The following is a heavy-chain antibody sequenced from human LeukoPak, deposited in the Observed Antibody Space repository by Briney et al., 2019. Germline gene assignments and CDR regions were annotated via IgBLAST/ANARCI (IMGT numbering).Heavy chain of an antibody. CDR1: GYTFTSYA. CDR3: ARGSGYGDSPGLH. CDR2: INAGNGYT. D-gene: IGHD4-17*01. Sequence: ASVKVSCKASGYTFTSYAMHWVRQAPGQRLEWMGWINAGNGYTKYSQKFQGRVTFTGDTSASTAYMELNRLTSDDTAVYYCARGSGYGDSPGLHWGQGTLVTVSS. V-gene: IGHV1-3*01. J-gene: IGHJ4*02.